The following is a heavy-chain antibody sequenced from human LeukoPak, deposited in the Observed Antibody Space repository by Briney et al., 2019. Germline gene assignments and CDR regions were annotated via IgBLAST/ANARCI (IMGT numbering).Heavy chain of an antibody. CDR2: IYYSGST. D-gene: IGHD3-22*01. Sequence: SETLSLTCTVSGGSISSHYWNWIRQPPGKGLEWIGYIYYSGSTNYNPSLKSRVTISVDTSKNQFSLKLSSVTAADTAVYYCARHTGDSSGYYHDAFDIWGQGTMVTVSS. J-gene: IGHJ3*02. V-gene: IGHV4-59*08. CDR1: GGSISSHY. CDR3: ARHTGDSSGYYHDAFDI.